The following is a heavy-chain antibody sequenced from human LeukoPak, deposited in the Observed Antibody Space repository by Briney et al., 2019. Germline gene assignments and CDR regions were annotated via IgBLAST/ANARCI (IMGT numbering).Heavy chain of an antibody. D-gene: IGHD2-15*01. CDR3: ARTVYCSGGSCYYNWFDP. CDR1: GFTFSSYS. CDR2: ISSSSSYI. J-gene: IGHJ5*02. V-gene: IGHV3-21*01. Sequence: GGSLGLSCAASGFTFSSYSMNWVRQAPGKGLEWVSSISSSSSYIYYADSVKGRFTISRDNAKNSLYLQMNSLRAEDTAVYYCARTVYCSGGSCYYNWFDPWGQGTLVTVSS.